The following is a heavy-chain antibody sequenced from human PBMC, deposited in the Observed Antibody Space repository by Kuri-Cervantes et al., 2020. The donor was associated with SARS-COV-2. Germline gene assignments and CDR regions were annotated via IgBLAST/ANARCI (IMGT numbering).Heavy chain of an antibody. J-gene: IGHJ5*02. CDR3: ARDFHPEWELGT. CDR2: INPSGGST. D-gene: IGHD1-26*01. V-gene: IGHV1-46*01. Sequence: ASVKVSCKASGYTFTSYYMHWVRQAPGQELEWMGIINPSGGSTSYAQKFQGRVTMTRDTSTSTVYMELSSLRSEDTAVYYCARDFHPEWELGTWGQGTLVTVSS. CDR1: GYTFTSYY.